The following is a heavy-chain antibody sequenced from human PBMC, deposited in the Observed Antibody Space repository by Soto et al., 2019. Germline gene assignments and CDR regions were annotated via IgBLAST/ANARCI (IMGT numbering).Heavy chain of an antibody. D-gene: IGHD6-13*01. J-gene: IGHJ6*02. CDR3: ARDGIAAAGPYGMDV. V-gene: IGHV3-74*01. Sequence: GGSLRLSCAASGFTFSSYWMHWVRQAPGKGLVWVSRINSDGSSTSYADSVKGRFTISRDNAKNTLYLQINSLRAEDTAVYYCARDGIAAAGPYGMDVWGQGTPVTVSS. CDR2: INSDGSST. CDR1: GFTFSSYW.